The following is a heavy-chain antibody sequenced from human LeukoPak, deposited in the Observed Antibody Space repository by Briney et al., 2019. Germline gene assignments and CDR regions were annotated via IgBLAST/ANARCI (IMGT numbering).Heavy chain of an antibody. CDR1: GFTFSSNA. CDR3: AKDLDDVVVVAATLVY. J-gene: IGHJ4*02. Sequence: GGSLRLSSAASGFTFSSNAMSWVRQAPGKGLEWVSAISSSGGSTYYADSVKGRFTISRDNSKNTLYLQMNSLRAEDTAVYYCAKDLDDVVVVAATLVYWGQGTLVTVSS. D-gene: IGHD2-15*01. CDR2: ISSSGGST. V-gene: IGHV3-23*01.